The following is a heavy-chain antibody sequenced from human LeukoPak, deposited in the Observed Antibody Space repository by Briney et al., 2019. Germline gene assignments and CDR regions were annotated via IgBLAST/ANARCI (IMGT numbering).Heavy chain of an antibody. Sequence: GSLRLSCTASGFTFGDYAMSWFRQAPGKGLEWVGFIRSKAYGGTTEYAASVKGRFTISRDDSKSIAYLQMNSLKTEDTAVYYCTSSHIVVVTAIPDAFDIWGQGTMVTVSS. V-gene: IGHV3-49*03. CDR2: IRSKAYGGTT. J-gene: IGHJ3*02. CDR1: GFTFGDYA. CDR3: TSSHIVVVTAIPDAFDI. D-gene: IGHD2-21*02.